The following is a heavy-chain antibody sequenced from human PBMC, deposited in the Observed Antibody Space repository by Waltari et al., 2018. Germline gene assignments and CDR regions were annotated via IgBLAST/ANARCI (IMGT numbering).Heavy chain of an antibody. D-gene: IGHD3-3*01. CDR2: IYYSGST. CDR1: GGSISSYY. Sequence: QVQLQESGPGLVKPSETLSLTCTVSGGSISSYYWSWIRQPPGKGPELIGYIYYSGSTNYNPSLKSRVTISVDTSKNQFSLKLSSVTAADTAVYYCARETYYDFWSGYYTQDYYYYYGMDVWGQGTTVTVSS. V-gene: IGHV4-59*01. J-gene: IGHJ6*02. CDR3: ARETYYDFWSGYYTQDYYYYYGMDV.